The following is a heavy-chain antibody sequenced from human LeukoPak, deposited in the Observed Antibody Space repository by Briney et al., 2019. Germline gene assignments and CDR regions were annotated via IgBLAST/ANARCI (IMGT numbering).Heavy chain of an antibody. CDR3: ARDVGASTDY. CDR2: IWYDGSNK. V-gene: IGHV3-33*08. J-gene: IGHJ4*02. CDR1: GFTFSSYW. Sequence: GGSLRLSCVASGFTFSSYWMHWVRQAPGKGLEWVAVIWYDGSNKYYADSVKGRFTISRDNSKNTLYLQMNSLRAEDTAVYYCARDVGASTDYWGQGTLVTVSS. D-gene: IGHD1-26*01.